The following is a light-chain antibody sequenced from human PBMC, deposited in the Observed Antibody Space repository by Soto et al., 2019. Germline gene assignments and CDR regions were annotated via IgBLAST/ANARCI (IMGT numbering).Light chain of an antibody. J-gene: IGLJ2*01. CDR2: EVS. CDR1: SSDLGGYNY. Sequence: QSVLTQPPSASGSPGQSVTISCTGTSSDLGGYNYVSWYQQHPGKAPKLMIYEVSLRPSGVPDRFSGSKSGNTASLTVSGLQAEDEADYYRSSYAGSNNLIFGGGTKLTVL. CDR3: SSYAGSNNLI. V-gene: IGLV2-8*01.